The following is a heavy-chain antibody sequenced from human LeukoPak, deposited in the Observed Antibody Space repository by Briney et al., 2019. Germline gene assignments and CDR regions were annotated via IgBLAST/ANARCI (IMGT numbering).Heavy chain of an antibody. Sequence: PGGSLRLSCATSEFTFSSSAMSWVRQPPGKGLAWVSTISGSGGGTYYADSVKGRFTISRDNSKNTLYLQMNSLRAEDTAVFYCGKLFYSSGMYHFDYWGQGTLVTVSS. CDR2: ISGSGGGT. CDR1: EFTFSSSA. J-gene: IGHJ4*02. CDR3: GKLFYSSGMYHFDY. V-gene: IGHV3-23*01. D-gene: IGHD3-10*01.